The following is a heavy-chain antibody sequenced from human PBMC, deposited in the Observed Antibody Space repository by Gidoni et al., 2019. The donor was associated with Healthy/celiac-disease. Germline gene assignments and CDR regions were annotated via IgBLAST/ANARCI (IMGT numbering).Heavy chain of an antibody. V-gene: IGHV3-30*18. D-gene: IGHD3-10*01. Sequence: QVQLVESGGGVVQPGGSLRLSCAASGFPFSSYGMHWVRQAPGKGLEWVAVISYDGSNKYYADSVKGRFTISRDNSKNTLYLQMNSLRAEDTAVYYCAKSQEFRGYMDVWGKGTTVTVSS. CDR1: GFPFSSYG. CDR3: AKSQEFRGYMDV. J-gene: IGHJ6*03. CDR2: ISYDGSNK.